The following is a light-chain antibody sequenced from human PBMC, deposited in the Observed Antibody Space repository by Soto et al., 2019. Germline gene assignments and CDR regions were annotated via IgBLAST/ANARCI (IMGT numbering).Light chain of an antibody. CDR1: SSDVGSYDY. Sequence: QSALTQPASVSGSPGQSITFSCTGTSSDVGSYDYVSWHQQYPGKAPKLIIYDVNNRPSGVSSRFSGSNSGNTASLTISGHDDDDEAYYYCCAYSTSGTHVFGTGTKVTVL. V-gene: IGLV2-14*01. J-gene: IGLJ1*01. CDR3: CAYSTSGTHV. CDR2: DVN.